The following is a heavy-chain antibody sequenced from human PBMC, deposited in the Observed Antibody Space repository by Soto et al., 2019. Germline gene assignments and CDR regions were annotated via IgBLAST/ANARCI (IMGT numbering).Heavy chain of an antibody. D-gene: IGHD6-19*01. CDR3: ASSIAVAGTYY. J-gene: IGHJ4*02. CDR2: ISSSSSYI. Sequence: GGSLRLSCASSGFTFSSYSMNWVRQAPGKGLEWVSSISSSSSYIYYADSVKGRFTISRDNAKNSLYLQMNSLRAEDTAVYYCASSIAVAGTYYWGQGTLVTVSS. V-gene: IGHV3-21*01. CDR1: GFTFSSYS.